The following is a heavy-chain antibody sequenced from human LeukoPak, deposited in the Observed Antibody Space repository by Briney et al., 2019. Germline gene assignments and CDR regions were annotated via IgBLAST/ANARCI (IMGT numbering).Heavy chain of an antibody. Sequence: GGSLRLSCAPSGFTPSGNYMNWVRQAPGKGLWWVSVIYSGVSTFYTDSVEGRVTISRENSKNTLYLQMNSLRAADTAMYYCAREYYDNSGGEDAFDIWGPGTMVTVSS. V-gene: IGHV3-53*01. J-gene: IGHJ3*02. D-gene: IGHD3-22*01. CDR1: GFTPSGNY. CDR2: IYSGVST. CDR3: AREYYDNSGGEDAFDI.